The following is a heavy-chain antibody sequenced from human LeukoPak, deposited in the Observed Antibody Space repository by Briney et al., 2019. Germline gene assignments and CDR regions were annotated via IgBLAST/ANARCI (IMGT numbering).Heavy chain of an antibody. CDR2: LYTGGST. Sequence: GGSLRLSCAASGFTVSDNYMSWVRQAPGKGLEWVSILYTGGSTYYADSVKGRFTNSRDNSKNTVYLQMNSLRAEDTAVYFCARVDYYDGSTSPYWGQGTLVTVSS. CDR1: GFTVSDNY. D-gene: IGHD3-22*01. V-gene: IGHV3-53*01. J-gene: IGHJ4*02. CDR3: ARVDYYDGSTSPY.